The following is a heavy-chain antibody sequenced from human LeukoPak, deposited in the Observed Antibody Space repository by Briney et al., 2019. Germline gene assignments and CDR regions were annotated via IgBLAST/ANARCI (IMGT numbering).Heavy chain of an antibody. V-gene: IGHV3-23*01. D-gene: IGHD3-10*01. Sequence: AGGSLRLSCAASGFTFSSYAMSWVRQAPGKGLEWVSAISGSGGSTYYADSVKGRFTISRDNSKNTPYLQMNSLRAEDTAVYYCAKDHYYGSGSYSSLWGQGTLVTVSS. CDR1: GFTFSSYA. CDR2: ISGSGGST. J-gene: IGHJ4*02. CDR3: AKDHYYGSGSYSSL.